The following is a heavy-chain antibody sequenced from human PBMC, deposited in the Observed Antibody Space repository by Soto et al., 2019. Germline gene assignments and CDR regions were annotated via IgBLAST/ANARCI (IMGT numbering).Heavy chain of an antibody. V-gene: IGHV3-33*01. Sequence: AXSLRLSCATPGLRFRNYGFHWVRPAQGKGLEWVAVIWYDGSDEYYADSVKGRFTISRDNSKNTLYLQMNSLRVEDTAVYYCARDCSGGSCCDCWGPGTLVTFSS. CDR3: ARDCSGGSCCDC. J-gene: IGHJ4*02. CDR2: IWYDGSDE. D-gene: IGHD2-15*01. CDR1: GLRFRNYG.